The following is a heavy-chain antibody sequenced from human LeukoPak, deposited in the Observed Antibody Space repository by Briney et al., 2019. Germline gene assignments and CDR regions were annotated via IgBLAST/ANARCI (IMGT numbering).Heavy chain of an antibody. CDR1: SGSINNHY. CDR3: ARDQIGYGPDY. V-gene: IGHV4-59*11. CDR2: IYDSWNT. J-gene: IGHJ4*02. Sequence: PSETLSLTCIVSSGSINNHYWSWIRQPPGKGLEWIGYIYDSWNTNYNPSLQSRVTISMDASRDQFSLNLTSVTAADTAVYCARDQIGYGPDYWGQGTLVTVSS. D-gene: IGHD5-18*01.